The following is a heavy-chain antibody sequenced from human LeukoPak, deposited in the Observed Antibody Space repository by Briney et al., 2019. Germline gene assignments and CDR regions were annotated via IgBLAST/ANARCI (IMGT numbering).Heavy chain of an antibody. Sequence: PGGSLRLSCVASGFTFTSYGMSWVRQAPGKRLEWVSGISGSGDATYYADSVKGRFTISRDNSKNTLYLQMNSLRAEDTAVYYCARDKGDYHTSGSLFVFGGQGTLVTVSS. CDR3: ARDKGDYHTSGSLFVF. D-gene: IGHD3-22*01. V-gene: IGHV3-23*01. CDR1: GFTFTSYG. J-gene: IGHJ4*02. CDR2: ISGSGDAT.